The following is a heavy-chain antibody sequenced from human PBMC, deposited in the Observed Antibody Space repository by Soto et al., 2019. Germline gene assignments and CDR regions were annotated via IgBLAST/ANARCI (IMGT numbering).Heavy chain of an antibody. CDR1: GFTFSNYA. CDR2: ISGSGGNT. CDR3: AKDSVYYYGSGSLSYFDH. D-gene: IGHD3-10*01. J-gene: IGHJ4*02. Sequence: PGGSLRLSCAGSGFTFSNYAMRWVRQALGKGLECVSTISGSGGNTYYADSVKGRFTISRDNSKNTLYLQMNSLRAEDTAVYYCAKDSVYYYGSGSLSYFDHWGQGTLVTVSS. V-gene: IGHV3-23*01.